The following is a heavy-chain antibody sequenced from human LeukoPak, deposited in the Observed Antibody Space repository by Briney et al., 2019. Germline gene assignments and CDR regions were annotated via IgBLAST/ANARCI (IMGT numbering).Heavy chain of an antibody. D-gene: IGHD3-22*01. CDR1: GFTFTRYG. V-gene: IGHV3-23*01. CDR2: ISGSGDST. Sequence: PGGSLRLSCAASGFTFTRYGMSWVRQAPGKGLEWVSSISGSGDSTYYADSVKGRFTISRDNSKNTLYLQTNSLRVEDTAVYYCATRAHSGYWIATFDYWGQGTLVTVSS. J-gene: IGHJ4*02. CDR3: ATRAHSGYWIATFDY.